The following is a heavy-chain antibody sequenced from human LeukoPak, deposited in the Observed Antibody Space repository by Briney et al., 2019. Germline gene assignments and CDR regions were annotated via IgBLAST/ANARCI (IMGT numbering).Heavy chain of an antibody. CDR2: IKEDGSEG. J-gene: IGHJ4*02. V-gene: IGHV3-7*01. D-gene: IGHD5-24*01. Sequence: GGSLRLSCAASGFTFSRAWMSWVRQAPGKGLEWVANIKEDGSEGYYADSVKGRFAISKDNAKNSLYLQMNNLRAEDTAMYYCARDADGYEDWGQGTLVTVSS. CDR3: ARDADGYED. CDR1: GFTFSRAW.